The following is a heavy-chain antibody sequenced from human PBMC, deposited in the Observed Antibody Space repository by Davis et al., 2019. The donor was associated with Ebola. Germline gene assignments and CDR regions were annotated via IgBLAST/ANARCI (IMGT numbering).Heavy chain of an antibody. D-gene: IGHD4-17*01. CDR3: ARKDFGDYAYSDY. CDR2: INSDMSYI. CDR1: GFTVRSVD. V-gene: IGHV3-21*01. Sequence: GESLKISCTVSGFTVRSVDMNWFRPPPGGGLEWVASINSDMSYIYYAASVRGRFTVPRDNAKNTLFLEMTSLKVEDSAVYFWARKDFGDYAYSDYWGQGALVTVSS. J-gene: IGHJ4*02.